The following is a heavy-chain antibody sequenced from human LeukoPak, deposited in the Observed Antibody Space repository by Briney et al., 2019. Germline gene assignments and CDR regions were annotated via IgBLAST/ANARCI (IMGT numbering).Heavy chain of an antibody. Sequence: GASVKVSCKASGYTFTGYYMHWVRQAPGQGLEWMGGINPISGGTNNAQTFQGRVTMTRDPSISTAYMQLSRLRSDATAVYYCARGSHDFWSGYYCYYYYYMDVWGKGTTVTVSS. CDR2: INPISGGT. CDR1: GYTFTGYY. D-gene: IGHD3-3*01. CDR3: ARGSHDFWSGYYCYYYYYMDV. V-gene: IGHV1-2*02. J-gene: IGHJ6*03.